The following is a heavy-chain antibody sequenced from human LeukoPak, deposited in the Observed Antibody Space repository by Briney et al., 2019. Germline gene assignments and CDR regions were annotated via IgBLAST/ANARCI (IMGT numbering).Heavy chain of an antibody. CDR1: GGSISSHY. CDR2: IYYSGST. J-gene: IGHJ4*02. CDR3: ARVIPYYFDY. Sequence: SETLSLTCSVSGGSISSHYWSWIRQPPGKGLKWIAYIYYSGSTNYNPSLKSRVTMSVDTSKNQFSLKLSSVTAADTAVYYCARVIPYYFDYWGPGTLVTVSS. V-gene: IGHV4-59*11.